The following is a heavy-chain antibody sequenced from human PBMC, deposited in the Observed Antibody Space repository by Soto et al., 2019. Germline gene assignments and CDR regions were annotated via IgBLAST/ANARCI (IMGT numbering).Heavy chain of an antibody. D-gene: IGHD2-15*01. V-gene: IGHV1-2*04. CDR3: ARERVGCSGGSCYWDAFDI. Sequence: GASVKVSCKASGYTFTGYYMHWVRQAPGQGLEWMGWINPNSGGTNYAQKFQGWVTMTRDTPISTAYMELSRLRSDDTAVYYCARERVGCSGGSCYWDAFDIWGQGTMDTVSS. J-gene: IGHJ3*02. CDR1: GYTFTGYY. CDR2: INPNSGGT.